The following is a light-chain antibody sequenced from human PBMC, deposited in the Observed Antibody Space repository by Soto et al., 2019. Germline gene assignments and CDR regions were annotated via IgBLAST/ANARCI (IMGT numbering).Light chain of an antibody. CDR2: DAS. V-gene: IGKV3-20*01. Sequence: EIVLTQSPGTLSLSPGERATLSCRASQSVSSSSLAWYQQKRGQAPRLLIHDASSRATGIPDRFSGSGSGTDFTLSISRLEPEDFAVYYCQQYGGSPRTFGQGTKVEV. CDR1: QSVSSSS. J-gene: IGKJ1*01. CDR3: QQYGGSPRT.